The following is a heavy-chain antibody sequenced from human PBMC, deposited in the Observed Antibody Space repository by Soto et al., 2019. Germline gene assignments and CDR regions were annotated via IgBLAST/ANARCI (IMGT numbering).Heavy chain of an antibody. CDR3: ARGRGRSSTGWSWFDT. J-gene: IGHJ5*02. D-gene: IGHD6-19*01. CDR2: IFQSGST. Sequence: SETLSLTCGVSGGTIRSPDWWTWVRQPPGKGLEWIGEIFQSGSTNYTPSLESRVTISVDKSKNQFSLTLTSVTAADTAVYFCARGRGRSSTGWSWFDTWGQGILVTVSS. V-gene: IGHV4-4*02. CDR1: GGTIRSPDW.